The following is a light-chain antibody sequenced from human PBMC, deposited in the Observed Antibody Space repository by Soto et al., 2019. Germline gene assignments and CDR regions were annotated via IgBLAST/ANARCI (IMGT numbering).Light chain of an antibody. CDR1: QSVSTSF. CDR2: GAF. J-gene: IGKJ1*01. V-gene: IGKV3-20*01. Sequence: EVVFTQSPGTLSLSPGERATLSCRASQSVSTSFLAWYQQNPGQAPRLLIYGAFSRATGIPDMLGGSGSGTVFTLTISRLAPEYFAVSYCQQYGSSGTFGQGTKVDIK. CDR3: QQYGSSGT.